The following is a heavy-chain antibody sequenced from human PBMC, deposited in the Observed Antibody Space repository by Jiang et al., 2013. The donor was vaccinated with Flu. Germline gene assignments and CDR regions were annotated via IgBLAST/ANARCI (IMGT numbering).Heavy chain of an antibody. CDR2: IYYSGST. D-gene: IGHD3-22*01. V-gene: IGHV4-59*01. J-gene: IGHJ5*02. CDR1: GGSISSYY. Sequence: LLKPSETLSLTCTVSGGSISSYYWSWIRQPPGKGLEWIGYIYYSGSTNYNPSLKSRVTISVDTSKNQFSLKLSSVTAADTAVYYCARDRRLYHWGQGTLVTVSS. CDR3: ARDRRLYH.